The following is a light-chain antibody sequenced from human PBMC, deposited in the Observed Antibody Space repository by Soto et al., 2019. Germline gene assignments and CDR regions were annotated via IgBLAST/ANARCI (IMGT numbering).Light chain of an antibody. V-gene: IGKV3-11*01. CDR2: DAS. CDR3: QQRSNWPLT. J-gene: IGKJ5*01. Sequence: EIVLTQSPGTLDLSAGERATLCCRASQSVSSYLAWYQQKPGQAPRILIYDASNRATGIPARFSGSGSGTDCTLTISRLEPEDFQVYYCQQRSNWPLTFGQGTRLEI. CDR1: QSVSSY.